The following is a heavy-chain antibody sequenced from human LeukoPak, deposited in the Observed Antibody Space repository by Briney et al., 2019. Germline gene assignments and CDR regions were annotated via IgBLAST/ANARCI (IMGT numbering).Heavy chain of an antibody. CDR1: GGTFSNYA. Sequence: ASVKVSCKASGGTFSNYAVSWVRQAPGQGLEWMGGIIPIFGTANYAQKFQGRVTITADESTSTAYMELSSLRSEDTAVYYCARGRYYLYYFDYWGQGTLVTVSS. D-gene: IGHD3-22*01. V-gene: IGHV1-69*13. CDR3: ARGRYYLYYFDY. J-gene: IGHJ4*02. CDR2: IIPIFGTA.